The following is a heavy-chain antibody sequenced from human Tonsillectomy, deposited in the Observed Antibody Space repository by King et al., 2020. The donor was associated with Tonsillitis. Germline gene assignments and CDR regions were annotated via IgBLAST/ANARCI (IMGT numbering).Heavy chain of an antibody. CDR3: AKEAVAGGYYYDSSGYYQDYYYYGMDV. Sequence: VQLVESGGGLVQPGGSLRLSCAASGFTFSSYAMSWVRQAPGKGLEWVSAISGSGGSTYYADSVKGRFTISRDNSKNTLYLQMNSLRAEDTAVYYCAKEAVAGGYYYDSSGYYQDYYYYGMDVWGQGTTVTVSS. V-gene: IGHV3-23*04. D-gene: IGHD3-22*01. J-gene: IGHJ6*02. CDR2: ISGSGGST. CDR1: GFTFSSYA.